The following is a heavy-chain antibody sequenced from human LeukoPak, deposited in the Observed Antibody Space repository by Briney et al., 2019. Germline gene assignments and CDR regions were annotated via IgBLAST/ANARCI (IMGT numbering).Heavy chain of an antibody. CDR1: GDTVSNNSAA. J-gene: IGHJ4*02. V-gene: IGHV6-1*01. CDR2: TYYRSKWYN. CDR3: ARGRSWGESGFDY. Sequence: SQTLSLTCAISGDTVSNNSAAWNWLRQSPSRGLEWLGRTYYRSKWYNDYAVSVKSRITINPDTSKNQFSLQLNSVTPEDTAVYYCARGRSWGESGFDYWGQGTLVTVSS. D-gene: IGHD6-13*01.